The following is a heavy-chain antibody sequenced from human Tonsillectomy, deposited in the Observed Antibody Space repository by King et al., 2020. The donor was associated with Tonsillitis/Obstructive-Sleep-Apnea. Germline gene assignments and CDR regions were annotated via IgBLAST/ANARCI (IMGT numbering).Heavy chain of an antibody. D-gene: IGHD3-10*01. J-gene: IGHJ6*04. CDR3: AKEGTSYYYYGMDV. V-gene: IGHV3-30*18. CDR1: GFTFSSYG. CDR2: ISYDGSNK. Sequence: VQLVESGGGVVQPGRSLRLSCVASGFTFSSYGMHWVRQAPGKGLEWVAVISYDGSNKYYADSVKGRFTISRDNSKNTLYLQMNSLRAEDTAVYHCAKEGTSYYYYGMDVWGKGTTVTVSS.